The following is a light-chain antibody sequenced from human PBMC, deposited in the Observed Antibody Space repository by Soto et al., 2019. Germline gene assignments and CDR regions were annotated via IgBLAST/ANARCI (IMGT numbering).Light chain of an antibody. CDR2: DVS. Sequence: QSVLTQPASVSGSPGQSITISCTGTSSDVGGYNYVSWYQQHPGKAPKLMSYDVSNRPSGVSNRFSGSKSGNTASLTISGLQAEDEADYYCSSYTSSITVVFGGGTKLTVL. CDR3: SSYTSSITVV. J-gene: IGLJ2*01. V-gene: IGLV2-14*01. CDR1: SSDVGGYNY.